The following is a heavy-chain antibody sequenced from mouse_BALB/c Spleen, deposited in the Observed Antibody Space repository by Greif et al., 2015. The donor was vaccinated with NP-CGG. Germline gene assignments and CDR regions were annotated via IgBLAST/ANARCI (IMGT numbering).Heavy chain of an antibody. J-gene: IGHJ3*01. D-gene: IGHD3-1*01. CDR3: ARTARATTFAY. CDR1: GFTFSSFG. V-gene: IGHV5-17*02. CDR2: ISSGSSTI. Sequence: EVKLMESGGGLVQPGGSRKLSCAASGFTFSSFGMHWVRQAPEKGLEWVAYISSGSSTIYYADTVKGRFTISRDNPKNTLFLQMTSLRSEDTAMYYCARTARATTFAYWGQGTLVTVSA.